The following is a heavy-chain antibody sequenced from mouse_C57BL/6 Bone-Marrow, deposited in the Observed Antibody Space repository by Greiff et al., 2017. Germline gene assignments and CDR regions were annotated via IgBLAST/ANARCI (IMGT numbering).Heavy chain of an antibody. CDR3: ARKGPLYYDYDGSYAMDY. CDR2: IWSGGST. Sequence: QVQLQQSGPGLVQPSQSLSITCTVSGFSLTSYGVHWVRQSPGKGLEWLGVIWSGGSTDYNAAFISRLSISKDNSTSQVFFKMNSLQADDTAIYYCARKGPLYYDYDGSYAMDYWGQGTSVTVSS. CDR1: GFSLTSYG. D-gene: IGHD2-4*01. J-gene: IGHJ4*01. V-gene: IGHV2-2*01.